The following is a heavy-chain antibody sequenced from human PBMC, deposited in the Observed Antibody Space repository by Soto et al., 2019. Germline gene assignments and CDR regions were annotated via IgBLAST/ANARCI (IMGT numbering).Heavy chain of an antibody. CDR2: ISGSGGST. D-gene: IGHD3-10*01. Sequence: GGSLRLSCAASGFTFSSYAMSWVRQAPGKGLEWVSAISGSGGSTYYADSVKGRFTISRDNSKNTLYLQMNSLRAEDTAVYYCAKDHRYYGSGSYFYYYYGMDVWGQGXTGTVSS. V-gene: IGHV3-23*01. J-gene: IGHJ6*02. CDR1: GFTFSSYA. CDR3: AKDHRYYGSGSYFYYYYGMDV.